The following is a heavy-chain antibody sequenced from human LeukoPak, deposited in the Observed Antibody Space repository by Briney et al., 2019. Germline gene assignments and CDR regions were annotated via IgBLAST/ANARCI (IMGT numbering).Heavy chain of an antibody. CDR2: ISAYNGNT. CDR1: GYTFTSYG. CDR3: ARFGVVVVAAQFYDY. D-gene: IGHD2-15*01. J-gene: IGHJ4*02. Sequence: ASVKVSCKASGYTFTSYGISWVRQAPGQGLEWMRWISAYNGNTNYAQKLQGRVTMTTDTSTSTAYMELRSLRSDDTAVYYCARFGVVVVAAQFYDYWGQGTLVTVSS. V-gene: IGHV1-18*01.